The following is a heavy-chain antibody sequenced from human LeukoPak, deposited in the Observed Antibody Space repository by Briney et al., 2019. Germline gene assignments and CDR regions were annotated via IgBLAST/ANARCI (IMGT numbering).Heavy chain of an antibody. V-gene: IGHV3-23*01. CDR3: AQGTAGGATQLSNWFDP. CDR1: GFTFSSYA. CDR2: ISGSGGST. D-gene: IGHD1-26*01. J-gene: IGHJ5*02. Sequence: GGSLRLSCAASGFTFSSYAMSWVRQAPGKGLEWVSAISGSGGSTYYADSVRGRFTISRDNSKNTLYLQMNGLRAEDTAVYYCAQGTAGGATQLSNWFDPWGQGTLVTVSS.